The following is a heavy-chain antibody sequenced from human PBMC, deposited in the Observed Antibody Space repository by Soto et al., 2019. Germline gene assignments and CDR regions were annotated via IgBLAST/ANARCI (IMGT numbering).Heavy chain of an antibody. CDR2: VHHSWGS. CDR1: GGSISSYY. CDR3: ARQGFGPLHGLVDV. D-gene: IGHD3-10*01. J-gene: IGHJ6*02. V-gene: IGHV4-59*08. Sequence: QVQLQESGPGLVKPSETLSLSCTVSGGSISSYYWSWFRQSPGKRMEWIGYVHHSWGSSYNPSLQSRFAISLDTSKSQFSLKVPSVPATDPAVYYCARQGFGPLHGLVDVWGRGTTVTVSS.